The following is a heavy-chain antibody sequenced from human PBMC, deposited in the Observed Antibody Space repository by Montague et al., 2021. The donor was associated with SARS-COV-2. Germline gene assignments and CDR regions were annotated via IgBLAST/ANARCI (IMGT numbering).Heavy chain of an antibody. CDR2: IYYSVAT. V-gene: IGHV4-59*01. CDR3: AEVENSRWGDDAFDI. D-gene: IGHD6-13*01. CDR1: GGPISSYY. Sequence: SETLSLTCTVSGGPISSYYWSWIRQPPGKGLEWIGNIYYSVATNYNPSLESRVTIVADTSKNQFSLKLSSVTAADTAVYYCAEVENSRWGDDAFDIWGQGTMVIVSS. J-gene: IGHJ3*02.